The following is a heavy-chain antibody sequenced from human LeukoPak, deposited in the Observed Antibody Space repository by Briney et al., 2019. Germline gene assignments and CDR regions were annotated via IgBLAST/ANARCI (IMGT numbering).Heavy chain of an antibody. D-gene: IGHD3-10*02. CDR3: ARHVSTSESENFDY. Sequence: PSETLSLTCTVSDVSISSYYWSWIRQPPGKGLEWIGYTYTSGSTNHNPSLKSRVTISVDTSKNQFSLKLSSVTAADTAVYYCARHVSTSESENFDYWGQGTLVTVSS. J-gene: IGHJ4*02. CDR1: DVSISSYY. CDR2: TYTSGST. V-gene: IGHV4-4*09.